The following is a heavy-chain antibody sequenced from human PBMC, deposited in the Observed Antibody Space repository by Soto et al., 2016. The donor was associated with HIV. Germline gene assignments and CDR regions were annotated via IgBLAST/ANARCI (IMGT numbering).Heavy chain of an antibody. Sequence: EVQLVESGGGLVQPGGSLRLSCAASGFTVSSNYMSWVRQAPGKGLEWVSVIYSGGSTYYADSVKGRFTISRDNSKNTLYLQMNSLRAEDTAVYYCARVSGSSGYIANGDDAFDIWAKGQWSPSLQ. CDR2: IYSGGST. J-gene: IGHJ3*02. D-gene: IGHD3-22*01. CDR1: GFTVSSNY. V-gene: IGHV3-66*01. CDR3: ARVSGSSGYIANGDDAFDI.